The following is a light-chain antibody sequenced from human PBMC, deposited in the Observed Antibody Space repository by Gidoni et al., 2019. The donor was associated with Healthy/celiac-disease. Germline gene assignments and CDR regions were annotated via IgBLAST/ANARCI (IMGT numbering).Light chain of an antibody. Sequence: DIQLTQSPSSLSASVGDRVTIPCRASQSISSYLNWYQQKPGKAPKLLIYAASSLQSGVPSRFSGSGSGTDFTLTSSSLQPEDFATYYCQQSYSTLWTFGQGTKVEIK. CDR2: AAS. CDR3: QQSYSTLWT. V-gene: IGKV1-39*01. J-gene: IGKJ1*01. CDR1: QSISSY.